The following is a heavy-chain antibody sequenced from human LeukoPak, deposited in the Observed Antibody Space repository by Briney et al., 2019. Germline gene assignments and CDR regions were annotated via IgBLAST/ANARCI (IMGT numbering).Heavy chain of an antibody. D-gene: IGHD5-18*01. CDR3: AKDLMRGYSYGYFDY. Sequence: ASVKVSCKASGYTFTSYYMHWVRQAPGQGLEWMGIINPSGGSTSYAQKFQGRVTMTRDTSTSTVYMELSSLRSEDTAVYYCAKDLMRGYSYGYFDYWGQGTLVTVSS. CDR2: INPSGGST. J-gene: IGHJ4*02. V-gene: IGHV1-46*01. CDR1: GYTFTSYY.